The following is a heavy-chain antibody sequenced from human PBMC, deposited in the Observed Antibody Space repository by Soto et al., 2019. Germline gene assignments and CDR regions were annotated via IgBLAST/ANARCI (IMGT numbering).Heavy chain of an antibody. J-gene: IGHJ5*02. CDR2: IYPGDSDT. V-gene: IGHV5-51*01. Sequence: GESLKISCKGSGYSFTSYWIGWVRQMPGKGLEWMGIIYPGDSDTRYSPSFQGQVTISADKSISTAYLQWSSLKASDTAMYYCARRGGYSGYDPNWFDPWGQGTLVTVSS. D-gene: IGHD5-12*01. CDR1: GYSFTSYW. CDR3: ARRGGYSGYDPNWFDP.